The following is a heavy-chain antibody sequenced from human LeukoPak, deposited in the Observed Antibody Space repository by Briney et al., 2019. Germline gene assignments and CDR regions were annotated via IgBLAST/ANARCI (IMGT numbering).Heavy chain of an antibody. Sequence: SETLSLTCTVPGGSISSGDYYWSWIRQPPGKGLEWIGYIYYSGSTYYNPSLKSRVTISVDTSNNQFSLKLTSVTAADTAVYYCARNIVGPRQVDYWGQGILVTVSS. J-gene: IGHJ4*02. CDR3: ARNIVGPRQVDY. CDR1: GGSISSGDYY. CDR2: IYYSGST. D-gene: IGHD1-26*01. V-gene: IGHV4-30-4*02.